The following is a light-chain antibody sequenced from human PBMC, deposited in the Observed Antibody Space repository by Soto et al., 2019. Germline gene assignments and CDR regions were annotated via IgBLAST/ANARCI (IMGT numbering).Light chain of an antibody. CDR1: QNIRRW. Sequence: DVQMTQSPSTLSASIGDRVTITCRASQNIRRWLAWYQQQPGKAPNLLIYGASTLESGVPSRFSGSGSRKEFTLTISSLQPDYFGTYCCQQYISTRTFGQGTKVEVK. CDR3: QQYISTRT. V-gene: IGKV1-5*03. CDR2: GAS. J-gene: IGKJ1*01.